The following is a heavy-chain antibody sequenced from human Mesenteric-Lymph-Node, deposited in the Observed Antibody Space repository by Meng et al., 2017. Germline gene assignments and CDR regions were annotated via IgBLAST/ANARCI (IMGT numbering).Heavy chain of an antibody. V-gene: IGHV3-23*01. CDR1: GFTFSSYS. Sequence: GGSLRLSCAASGFTFSSYSMSWVRQAPGKGLEWVSAISGSGGSTYYADSVKGRFTISRDNSKNTLYLQMNSLRAEDTAVYYSADSSQKQGYWGQGTLVTVSS. CDR3: ADSSQKQGY. CDR2: ISGSGGST. D-gene: IGHD3-22*01. J-gene: IGHJ4*02.